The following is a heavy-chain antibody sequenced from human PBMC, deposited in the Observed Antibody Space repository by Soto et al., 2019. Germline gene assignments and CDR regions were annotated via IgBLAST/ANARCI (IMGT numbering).Heavy chain of an antibody. D-gene: IGHD3-3*01. CDR1: RSTFSSYW. J-gene: IGHJ6*02. CDR2: MKQDGSEK. V-gene: IGHV3-7*03. CDR3: ARDPMTYYDFWSVYYWDYYYYRMDL. Sequence: RVVSRRLSCAASRSTFSSYWMICVCQARGKGLEWLANMKQDGSEKYYVVSVKGRFTISRDNTKNSMYLQMNTLRHEDMAVYYCARDPMTYYDFWSVYYWDYYYYRMDLWGQGTPVTVSS.